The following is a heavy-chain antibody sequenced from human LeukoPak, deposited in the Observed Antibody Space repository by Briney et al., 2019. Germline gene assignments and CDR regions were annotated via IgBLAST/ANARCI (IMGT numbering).Heavy chain of an antibody. V-gene: IGHV3-23*01. Sequence: GGSLRLSCAASGFTFSSYAMSWVRQAPGKGLEWVSAISGSGGSTCYADSVKGRFTISRDNSKNTLYLQMNSLRAEDTAVYYCAKVGYSSSVRPNYYYYYYMDVWGKGTTVTVSS. J-gene: IGHJ6*03. CDR3: AKVGYSSSVRPNYYYYYYMDV. CDR1: GFTFSSYA. CDR2: ISGSGGST. D-gene: IGHD6-6*01.